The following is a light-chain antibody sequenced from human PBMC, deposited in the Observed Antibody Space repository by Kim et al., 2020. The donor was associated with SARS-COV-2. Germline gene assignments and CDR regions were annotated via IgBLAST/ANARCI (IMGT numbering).Light chain of an antibody. J-gene: IGKJ2*01. V-gene: IGKV3-11*01. CDR2: DAS. CDR3: QQRSNWPQNT. CDR1: QSVSSY. Sequence: EIVLTQSPATLSLSPGERATLSCRASQSVSSYLAWYQQKPGQAPRLLIYDASNRATGIPARFSGSGSGTDFTLTISSLEPEDFAVYYCQQRSNWPQNTFGQGTKWRS.